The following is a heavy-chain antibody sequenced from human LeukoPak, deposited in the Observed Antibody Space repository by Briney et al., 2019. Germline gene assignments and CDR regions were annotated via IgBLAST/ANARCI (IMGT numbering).Heavy chain of an antibody. CDR3: ARYLRGCSGGSCYVY. CDR2: IIPIFGTA. J-gene: IGHJ4*02. Sequence: SVKVSCKASGYTFTSYAISWVRQAPGQGLEWMGRIIPIFGTANYAQKFQGRVTITADESTSTAYMELSSLRSEDTAVYYCARYLRGCSGGSCYVYWGQGTLVTVSS. V-gene: IGHV1-69*13. D-gene: IGHD2-15*01. CDR1: GYTFTSYA.